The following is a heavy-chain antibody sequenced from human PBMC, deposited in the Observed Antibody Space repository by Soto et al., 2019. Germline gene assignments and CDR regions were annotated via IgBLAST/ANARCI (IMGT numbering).Heavy chain of an antibody. V-gene: IGHV1-2*04. CDR2: INPNSGGT. J-gene: IGHJ6*02. CDR1: GYTFTGYY. CDR3: ARDLKDGYDFWSGYYTAWESHRRGMDV. D-gene: IGHD3-3*01. Sequence: ASVKVSCKASGYTFTGYYMHWVRQAPGQGLEWMGWINPNSGGTNYAQKFQGWVTMTRDTSISTAYMELSRLRSDDTAVYYCARDLKDGYDFWSGYYTAWESHRRGMDVWGQGTTVTVSS.